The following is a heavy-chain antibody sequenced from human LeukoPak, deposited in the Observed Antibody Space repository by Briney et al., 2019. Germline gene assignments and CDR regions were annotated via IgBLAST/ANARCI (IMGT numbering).Heavy chain of an antibody. V-gene: IGHV3-23*01. CDR1: GLTFSSYA. CDR2: ISGSGGST. Sequence: PGGSLRVSCAASGLTFSSYAMVWLRQAPGKGLEWVSAISGSGGSTYYADSVKGRFTISRDNSKNTLYLQMNSLRAEDTAVYYCANYVEFGVVIMPIDYWGQGTLVTVSS. D-gene: IGHD3-3*01. J-gene: IGHJ4*02. CDR3: ANYVEFGVVIMPIDY.